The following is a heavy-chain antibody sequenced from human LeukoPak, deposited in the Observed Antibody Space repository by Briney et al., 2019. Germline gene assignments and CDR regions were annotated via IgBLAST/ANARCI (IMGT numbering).Heavy chain of an antibody. J-gene: IGHJ4*02. CDR3: TIAGYYDSSGYYQTFDY. Sequence: PGGSLRLSCAASGFTSSNAWMSWVRQAPGKGLEWVGRIKSKTDGGTTDYAAPVKGRFTISRDDSKNTLYLQMNSLKTEDTAVYYCTIAGYYDSSGYYQTFDYWGQGTLVTVSS. CDR1: GFTSSNAW. D-gene: IGHD3-22*01. V-gene: IGHV3-15*01. CDR2: IKSKTDGGTT.